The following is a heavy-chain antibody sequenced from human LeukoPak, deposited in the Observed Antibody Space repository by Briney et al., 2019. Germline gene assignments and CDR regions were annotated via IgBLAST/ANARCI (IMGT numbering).Heavy chain of an antibody. V-gene: IGHV3-21*01. Sequence: KPGGSLRLSCAASGFTFGTYAMSWVRQAPGKGLEWVSVISSSSSYIYYADSVKGRFTISRDNAKNSLYLQMNSLRAEDTAVYYCARVPTRGSFAYYDILTGPYYYYGMDVWGQGTTVTVSS. CDR1: GFTFGTYA. J-gene: IGHJ6*02. CDR2: ISSSSSYI. D-gene: IGHD3-9*01. CDR3: ARVPTRGSFAYYDILTGPYYYYGMDV.